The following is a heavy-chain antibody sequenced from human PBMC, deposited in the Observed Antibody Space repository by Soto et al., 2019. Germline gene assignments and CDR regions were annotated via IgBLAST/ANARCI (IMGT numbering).Heavy chain of an antibody. Sequence: PGESLKISCHASGYTFTNYWIGWVRQMPGGGLEWLGLIFPRDTDTRYSPSFEGQVTISTDNSIATAYLQWRNLEASDTAIYFCARLASLIQPIDFWGQGNPVNVSS. J-gene: IGHJ4*02. CDR3: ARLASLIQPIDF. CDR2: IFPRDTDT. V-gene: IGHV5-51*01. D-gene: IGHD3-16*01. CDR1: GYTFTNYW.